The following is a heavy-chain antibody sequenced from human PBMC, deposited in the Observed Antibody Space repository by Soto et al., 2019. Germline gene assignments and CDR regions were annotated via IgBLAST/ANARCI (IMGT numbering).Heavy chain of an antibody. D-gene: IGHD6-6*01. Sequence: QVQLLQSGAEVKKPGASVKVSCKASGYTFTSYDINWVRQATGQGLEWMGWMNPNSGNTGYAQKFQGRFTMTRNTSISKAYMELSSVRSEDTAVYYCARHHSSSSAYGLDPWGQGTLVTVSS. V-gene: IGHV1-8*01. CDR3: ARHHSSSSAYGLDP. CDR2: MNPNSGNT. CDR1: GYTFTSYD. J-gene: IGHJ5*02.